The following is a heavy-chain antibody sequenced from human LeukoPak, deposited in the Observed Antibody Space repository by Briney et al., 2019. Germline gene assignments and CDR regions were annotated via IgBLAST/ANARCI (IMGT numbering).Heavy chain of an antibody. D-gene: IGHD5-12*01. CDR3: ARGSSGYDLWY. CDR1: GFTFSSYW. V-gene: IGHV3-74*01. CDR2: INSDGSST. Sequence: GGSLSLSCAASGFTFSSYWMHWVRQAPGKGLVWVSRINSDGSSTSYADSVKGRFTISRDNAKNTLYLQMNSLRAEDTAVYYCARGSSGYDLWYWGQGTLVTVSS. J-gene: IGHJ4*02.